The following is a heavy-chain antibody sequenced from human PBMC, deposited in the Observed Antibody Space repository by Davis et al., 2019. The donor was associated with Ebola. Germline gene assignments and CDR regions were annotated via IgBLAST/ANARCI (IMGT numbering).Heavy chain of an antibody. CDR1: GYTFTGYY. CDR3: ARDREAAAAGYYGMDV. J-gene: IGHJ6*04. D-gene: IGHD6-13*01. V-gene: IGHV1-2*06. CDR2: INPNSGDT. Sequence: AASVKVSCKASGYTFTGYYIHWLRQAPGQGLEWMGPINPNSGDTSYAQRFQGRVTMTRDTSISTAYMDLSRLISDDTAVYYCARDREAAAAGYYGMDVWGKGTAVTVSS.